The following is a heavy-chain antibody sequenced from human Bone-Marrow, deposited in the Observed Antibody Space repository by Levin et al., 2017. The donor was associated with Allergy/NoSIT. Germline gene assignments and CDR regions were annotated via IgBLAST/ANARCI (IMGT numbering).Heavy chain of an antibody. CDR3: VRGVVGATAPGY. CDR2: LNPGGST. V-gene: IGHV4-61*02. Sequence: SPTLSLTCTVSGGSIPSDGYKWSWIRQPAGRALEWIGRLNPGGSTNYNPSLWSRGTISVDSSKNQFSLILTSVTAADTAIYYCVRGVVGATAPGYWGQGIRVTVSS. CDR1: GGSIPSDGYK. D-gene: IGHD1-26*01. J-gene: IGHJ4*02.